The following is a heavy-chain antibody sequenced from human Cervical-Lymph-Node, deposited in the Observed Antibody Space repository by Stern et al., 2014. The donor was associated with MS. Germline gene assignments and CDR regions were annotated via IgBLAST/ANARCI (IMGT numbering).Heavy chain of an antibody. Sequence: VQLVESGGGVIQPGRSLTLFCAASGFSLSNSGMHWVRQAPGKGLEWVAVMSFVGGNIKYGDSVKGRFSISRDMANNTLFLQMNSLRPEDTPVYYCMGVGDAMHVWGQGTTVIVSS. J-gene: IGHJ6*02. V-gene: IGHV3-30*03. CDR2: MSFVGGNI. CDR3: MGVGDAMHV. CDR1: GFSLSNSG.